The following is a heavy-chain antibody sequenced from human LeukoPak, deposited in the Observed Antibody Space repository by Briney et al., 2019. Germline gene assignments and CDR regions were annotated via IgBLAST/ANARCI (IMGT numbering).Heavy chain of an antibody. CDR2: MNPNSGNT. J-gene: IGHJ6*03. CDR1: GYTFTSYD. V-gene: IGHV1-8*01. CDR3: ARGGAFGGVIRAPNYYYYYMDV. Sequence: ASVKVSCKASGYTFTSYDINWVRQATGQGLEWMGWMNPNSGNTGYAQKFQGRVTMTRNTSISTAYMELSSLRSEDTAVYYCARGGAFGGVIRAPNYYYYYMDVWGKGTTVTISS. D-gene: IGHD3-16*02.